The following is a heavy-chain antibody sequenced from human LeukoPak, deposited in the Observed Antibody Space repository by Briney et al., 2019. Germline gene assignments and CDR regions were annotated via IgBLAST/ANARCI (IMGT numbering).Heavy chain of an antibody. CDR2: IKQDRSEK. CDR3: VRDRNSYGSGSYPGAFDF. Sequence: GGSLRLSCAASGFTFSNYWMSWVRQAPGKGLEWVANIKQDRSEKYYVDSVKGRFTISRDNAKNSLYLQMNSLRAEDTAVYYCVRDRNSYGSGSYPGAFDFWGQGTLVTVSS. V-gene: IGHV3-7*03. CDR1: GFTFSNYW. J-gene: IGHJ4*02. D-gene: IGHD3-10*01.